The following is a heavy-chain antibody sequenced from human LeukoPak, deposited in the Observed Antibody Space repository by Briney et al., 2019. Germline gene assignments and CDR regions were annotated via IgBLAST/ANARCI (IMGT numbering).Heavy chain of an antibody. CDR3: ARGQVGYDAFDI. V-gene: IGHV1-2*06. Sequence: ASVKVSCKASGYTFTGYYMHWVRQAPGQGLEWMGRINPNSGGTNYAQKFQGRVTMTRDTSISTAYMELSRLRSDDTAVYYCARGQVGYDAFDIWGQGTMVTVSS. D-gene: IGHD2-2*01. CDR1: GYTFTGYY. CDR2: INPNSGGT. J-gene: IGHJ3*02.